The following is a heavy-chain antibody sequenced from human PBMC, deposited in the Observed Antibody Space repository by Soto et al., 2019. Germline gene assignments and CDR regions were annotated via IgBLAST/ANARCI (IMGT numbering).Heavy chain of an antibody. D-gene: IGHD3-10*01. J-gene: IGHJ5*01. CDR1: GFTFSSFG. CDR3: AKDWGAPGELVGNRFHS. CDR2: MSYAGSHE. Sequence: QVQLVESGGGVVQPGRSLRLSCAASGFTFSSFGMHWVRQAPGKGLEWVAVMSYAGSHEFYADSVKGRFSISRDNSRNTLYLQMNSLRPEDTGVYFCAKDWGAPGELVGNRFHSWGQGTLVTVSS. V-gene: IGHV3-30*18.